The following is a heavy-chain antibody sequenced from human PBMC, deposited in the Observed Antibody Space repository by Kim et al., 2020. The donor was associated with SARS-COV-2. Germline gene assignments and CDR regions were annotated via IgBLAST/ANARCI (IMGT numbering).Heavy chain of an antibody. D-gene: IGHD6-13*01. CDR3: ARFGQQLVLGY. J-gene: IGHJ4*02. CDR2: T. V-gene: IGHV4-59*01. Sequence: TNYNPALKSRVTISVDTSKNQFSLKLSSVTAADTAVYYCARFGQQLVLGYWGQGTLVTVSS.